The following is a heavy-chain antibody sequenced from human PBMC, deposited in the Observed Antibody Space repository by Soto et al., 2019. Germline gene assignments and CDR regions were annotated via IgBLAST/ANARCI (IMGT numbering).Heavy chain of an antibody. V-gene: IGHV3-48*03. CDR1: GFTFSSSE. D-gene: IGHD3-22*01. CDR2: IHPSGQPI. CDR3: ARRDSR. Sequence: VGSLRLSCAASGFTFSSSEMYWVRQAPGKGLEWVSYIHPSGQPIFYADSVKGRFTISRDNAKNSLYLQMSSLRAEDSAVYYCARRDSRWGQGTMVTVSS. J-gene: IGHJ3*01.